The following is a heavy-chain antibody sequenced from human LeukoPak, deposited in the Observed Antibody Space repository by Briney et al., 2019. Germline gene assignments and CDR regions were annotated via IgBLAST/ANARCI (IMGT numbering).Heavy chain of an antibody. J-gene: IGHJ6*02. CDR2: INHSGST. V-gene: IGHV4-34*01. Sequence: SETLSLTCAVYGGSFSGYYWSWIRQPPGKGLEWIGEINHSGSTNYNPSLKSRVTISVDTSKNQFSLKLSSVTAADTAVYYCAKEDHCSSTSCYFYYYYYGMDVWGQGTTVTVSS. CDR3: AKEDHCSSTSCYFYYYYYGMDV. CDR1: GGSFSGYY. D-gene: IGHD2-2*01.